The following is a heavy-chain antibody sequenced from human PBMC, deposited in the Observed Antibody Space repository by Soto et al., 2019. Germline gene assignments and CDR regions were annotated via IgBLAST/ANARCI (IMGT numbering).Heavy chain of an antibody. J-gene: IGHJ4*02. CDR3: ARELQGLYYFDY. D-gene: IGHD4-4*01. CDR1: EYTFSSYT. CDR2: INAGNGDS. Sequence: ASVKVSCKASEYTFSSYTLHWVRQAPGQRLEWMGWINAGNGDSKYSQKFQGRVSISRDTSASTASMELSSLTSEDTAVYYCARELQGLYYFDYWGQGTLVTVSS. V-gene: IGHV1-3*01.